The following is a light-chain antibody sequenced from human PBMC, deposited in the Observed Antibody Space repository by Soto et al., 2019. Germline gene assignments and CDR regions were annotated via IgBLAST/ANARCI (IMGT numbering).Light chain of an antibody. V-gene: IGKV3D-15*01. J-gene: IGKJ4*01. CDR3: QQYDAWRRLT. Sequence: EVVITQALATLSVSHRERATLSCMASQSVNIYLAWYQQKPGQAPRLLIFGASYRATGIPARFSGSGSGTEFNLTISSLQSEDFAVYFCQQYDAWRRLTFGGGTKVDIK. CDR2: GAS. CDR1: QSVNIY.